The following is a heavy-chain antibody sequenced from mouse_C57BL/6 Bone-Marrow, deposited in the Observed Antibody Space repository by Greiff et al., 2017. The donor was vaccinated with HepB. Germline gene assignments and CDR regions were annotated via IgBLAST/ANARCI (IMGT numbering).Heavy chain of an antibody. CDR2: IDPNSGGT. V-gene: IGHV1-72*01. CDR3: AREVTTVVANYYAMDY. J-gene: IGHJ4*01. CDR1: GYTFTSYW. D-gene: IGHD1-1*01. Sequence: VQLQQPGAELVKPGASVKLSCKASGYTFTSYWMHWVKQRPGRGLEWIGRIDPNSGGTKYNEKFKSKATLTVDKPSSKAYMQLSSLTSEDSAVYYCAREVTTVVANYYAMDYWGQGTSVTVSS.